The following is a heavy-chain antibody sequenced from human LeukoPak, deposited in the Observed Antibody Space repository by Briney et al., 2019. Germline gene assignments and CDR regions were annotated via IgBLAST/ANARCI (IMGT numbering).Heavy chain of an antibody. Sequence: GRSLRLSCAASGFTFSSYSMNCVRPAAGNGLEWVASITSSSSLMYYADSEKGRFTISRDNAKNSLYLQMNSLRAEDTAVYYCARGGGLDVVVPAANHPIWFDPWGQGTLVTVSS. CDR2: ITSSSSLM. D-gene: IGHD2-2*01. J-gene: IGHJ5*02. CDR1: GFTFSSYS. CDR3: ARGGGLDVVVPAANHPIWFDP. V-gene: IGHV3-21*01.